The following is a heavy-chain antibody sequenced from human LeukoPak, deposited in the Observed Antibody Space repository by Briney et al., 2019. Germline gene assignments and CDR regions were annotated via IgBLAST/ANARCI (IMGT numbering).Heavy chain of an antibody. Sequence: SETLSLTCAVYGGSFNDYYWIWIRQPPGKGLEWIGEIKPSGRTNYNPSLESRVTISVDTSKNHFSLKLSSVTAADTAVYYCARRVYLDHFYYIDVWDKGNTVTVSS. CDR2: IKPSGRT. CDR1: GGSFNDYY. J-gene: IGHJ6*03. V-gene: IGHV4-34*01. D-gene: IGHD2/OR15-2a*01. CDR3: ARRVYLDHFYYIDV.